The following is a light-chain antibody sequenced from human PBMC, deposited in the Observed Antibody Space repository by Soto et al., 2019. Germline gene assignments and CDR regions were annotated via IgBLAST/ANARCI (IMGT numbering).Light chain of an antibody. Sequence: EIVLGPSPSTVSLCPGTKATLSCRTSQSVTNYIAWYQQRPGQAPRLLIYDASNRATGVPARFSGSGSGTDFTLTISDLEPADFGLYYCQQRLNWPPGLGHGTNVDI. V-gene: IGKV3-11*01. CDR3: QQRLNWPPG. CDR1: QSVTNY. CDR2: DAS. J-gene: IGKJ3*01.